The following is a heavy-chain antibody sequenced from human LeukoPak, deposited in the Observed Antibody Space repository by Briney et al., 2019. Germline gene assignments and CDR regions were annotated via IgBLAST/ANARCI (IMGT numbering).Heavy chain of an antibody. CDR2: IIPIFGTA. D-gene: IGHD2-2*01. CDR1: GGTCSSYA. J-gene: IGHJ6*04. CDR3: ARSRPSYCSSTSCFGDYYYYGMDV. Sequence: SVKVSCKASGGTCSSYAISWVRQAPGQGLEWMGGIIPIFGTANYAQKFQGRVTITADESTSTAYMELSSLRSEDTAVYYCARSRPSYCSSTSCFGDYYYYGMDVWGKGTTVTVSS. V-gene: IGHV1-69*01.